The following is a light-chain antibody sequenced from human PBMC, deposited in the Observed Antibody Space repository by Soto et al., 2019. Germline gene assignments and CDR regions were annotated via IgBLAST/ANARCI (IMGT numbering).Light chain of an antibody. CDR2: GAS. J-gene: IGKJ5*01. V-gene: IGKV3-20*01. CDR1: QSVSSNH. CDR3: QQYGSSPRIT. Sequence: ERSTLSCTASQSVSSNHLAWDQQKPGQAHRLLLYGASNTATGIPDRFSGSGSGADSTLTISRLEPEDFAVYYCQQYGSSPRITFGQGTRLEIK.